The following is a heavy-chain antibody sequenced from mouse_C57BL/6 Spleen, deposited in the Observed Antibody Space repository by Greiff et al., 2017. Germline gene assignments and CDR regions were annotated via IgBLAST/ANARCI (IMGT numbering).Heavy chain of an antibody. Sequence: VQLQQSGPELVKPCASVKISCKASGYSFTDYNLNWVKQSNGKNLEWIGVINPNYGTTSYNQKFKGTATLTVDQSSSTAYMQLNSLTSEDSAVYYCAIYYYGSSYVDSAMDYWGQGTSVTVAA. V-gene: IGHV1-39*01. CDR3: AIYYYGSSYVDSAMDY. CDR1: GYSFTDYN. CDR2: INPNYGTT. D-gene: IGHD1-1*01. J-gene: IGHJ4*01.